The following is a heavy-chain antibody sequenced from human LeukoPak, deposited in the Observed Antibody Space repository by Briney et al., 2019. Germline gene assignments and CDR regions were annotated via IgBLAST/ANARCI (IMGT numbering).Heavy chain of an antibody. D-gene: IGHD1-1*01. J-gene: IGHJ4*02. CDR1: GFTFSSYS. CDR3: ARDRYTWNDPLDY. CDR2: ISSSSSTI. Sequence: PGGSLRLSCAASGFTFSSYSMNWVRQAPGKGLEWVSYISSSSSTIYYADSVKGRFTISRDNAKNSLYLQMNSLRAEDTAVYYCARDRYTWNDPLDYWGQGTLVTVSS. V-gene: IGHV3-48*01.